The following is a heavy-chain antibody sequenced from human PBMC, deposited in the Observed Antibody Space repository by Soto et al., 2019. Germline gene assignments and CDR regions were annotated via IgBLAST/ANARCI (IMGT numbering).Heavy chain of an antibody. V-gene: IGHV3-23*01. CDR3: AKGEPILTGYSSFDY. CDR1: GFTFSSYA. CDR2: ISGSGGST. Sequence: PGGSLRLSCAASGFTFSSYAMSWVHQAPGKGLEWVSAISGSGGSTYYADSVKGRFTISRDNSKNTLYLQMNSLRAEDTAVYYCAKGEPILTGYSSFDYWGQGTLVTVSS. D-gene: IGHD3-9*01. J-gene: IGHJ4*02.